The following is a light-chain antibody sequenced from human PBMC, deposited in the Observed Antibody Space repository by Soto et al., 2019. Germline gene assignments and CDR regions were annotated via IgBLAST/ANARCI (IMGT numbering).Light chain of an antibody. CDR3: QQYKSYSGP. Sequence: AIRMTQSPSSLSASTGDRVTITCRASQGISSYLAWYQQKPGKAPKLLIYAASTLQSGVPSRFSGSGSGTDFTLTISCLQSEDFATYYCQQYKSYSGPFGQGTKVDIK. CDR2: AAS. V-gene: IGKV1-8*01. J-gene: IGKJ1*01. CDR1: QGISSY.